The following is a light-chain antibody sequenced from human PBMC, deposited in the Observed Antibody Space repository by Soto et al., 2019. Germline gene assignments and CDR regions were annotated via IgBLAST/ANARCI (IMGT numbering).Light chain of an antibody. CDR3: QKYSSSPRT. Sequence: DIVLTQARGTLSLSPGEGATLSCRASQRISSNYLAWYHQQTGQAPRLLIFGASSRATDIPDRFRGSGSGRDLLLNLSRLEPEDSGMYYCQKYSSSPRTCGQGTKVDI. CDR2: GAS. J-gene: IGKJ1*01. CDR1: QRISSNY. V-gene: IGKV3-20*01.